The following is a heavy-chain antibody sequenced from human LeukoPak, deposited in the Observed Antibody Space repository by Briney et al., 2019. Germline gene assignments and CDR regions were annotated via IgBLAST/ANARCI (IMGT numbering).Heavy chain of an antibody. J-gene: IGHJ4*02. CDR3: ARDLSAYLSGHRWVPAY. D-gene: IGHD5-24*01. Sequence: GGSLRLSCAASGFTVSSNYMSWVRQAPGKGLEWVSAIGGSGGTTYYADSVKGRFTVSRDNSKNTLYLQMNSLRAEDTAVYYCARDLSAYLSGHRWVPAYWGQGTLVTVSS. CDR1: GFTVSSNY. CDR2: IGGSGGTT. V-gene: IGHV3-23*01.